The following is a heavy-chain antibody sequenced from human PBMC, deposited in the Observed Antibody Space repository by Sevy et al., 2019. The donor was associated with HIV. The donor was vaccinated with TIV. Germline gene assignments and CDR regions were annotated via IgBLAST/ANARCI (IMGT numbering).Heavy chain of an antibody. J-gene: IGHJ4*02. CDR2: TPTSGIST. CDR1: GLTLSYAW. CDR3: ARGWPIHL. Sequence: GGSLRLSCAASGLTLSYAWMNWVRQAPGKGLEWVSTTPTSGISTFYANSVKGRFIISRDNSKSTLYLEMNSLRVEDTALYYCARGWPIHLWGQGTLVTVSS. D-gene: IGHD3-3*02. V-gene: IGHV3-23*01.